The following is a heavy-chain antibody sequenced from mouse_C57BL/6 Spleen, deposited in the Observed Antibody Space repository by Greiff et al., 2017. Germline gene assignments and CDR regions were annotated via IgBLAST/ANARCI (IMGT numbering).Heavy chain of an antibody. V-gene: IGHV1-7*01. CDR1: GYTFTSYW. J-gene: IGHJ1*03. CDR3: ARGDNYGDFDV. CDR2: INPNSGYT. D-gene: IGHD2-12*01. Sequence: QVQLKEPGAELAKPGASVKLSCKASGYTFTSYWMHWVKQRPGQGLEWIGYINPNSGYTNYNQKFKDKATLTADKSSSTAYMQLSSLTYEDSAVYYCARGDNYGDFDVWGTGTTVTVSS.